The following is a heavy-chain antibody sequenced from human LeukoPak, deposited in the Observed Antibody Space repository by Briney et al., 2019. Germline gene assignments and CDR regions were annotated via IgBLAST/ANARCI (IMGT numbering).Heavy chain of an antibody. D-gene: IGHD3-9*01. V-gene: IGHV1-69*13. CDR2: IIPIFGTA. CDR1: GGTFSNSA. Sequence: SVKVSCKTSGGTFSNSAISWVRQAPGQGLEWMGGIIPIFGTANYAQKFQGRVTITADESTSTAYMELSSLRSEDTAVYYCARVGGLRYFTGGFDPWGQGTLVTVSS. J-gene: IGHJ5*02. CDR3: ARVGGLRYFTGGFDP.